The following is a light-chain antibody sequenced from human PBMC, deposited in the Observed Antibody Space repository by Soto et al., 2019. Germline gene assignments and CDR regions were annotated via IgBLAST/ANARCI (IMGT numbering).Light chain of an antibody. CDR1: QPLNNN. CDR3: QQYEKWPPSIT. Sequence: EIVITQSPATLSVSPGDRATLSCRAGQPLNNNVAWYQHKPGQAPRLLMYGTSTRATGISARFSGGGSGTEFTLTISSLQSEDFAVYYCQQYEKWPPSITFGQGTRLEIK. CDR2: GTS. V-gene: IGKV3-15*01. J-gene: IGKJ5*01.